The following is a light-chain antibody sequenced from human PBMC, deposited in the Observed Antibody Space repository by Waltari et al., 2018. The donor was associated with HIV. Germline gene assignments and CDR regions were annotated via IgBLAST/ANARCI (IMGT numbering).Light chain of an antibody. J-gene: IGLJ2*01. V-gene: IGLV2-11*01. CDR2: DVN. CDR3: CSYGPSDTPVV. Sequence: QSALTQPRSVSGSPGQSVTISCTGTNSDVGGYWYVSWYQQPPGTAPKLLIFDVNNKPPGVPDRFTGSKSGNTASLTISGLQAEDEADYSCCSYGPSDTPVVFGVGTKLTVL. CDR1: NSDVGGYWY.